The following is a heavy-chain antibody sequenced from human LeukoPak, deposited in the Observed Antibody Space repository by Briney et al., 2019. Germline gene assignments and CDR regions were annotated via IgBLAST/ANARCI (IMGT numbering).Heavy chain of an antibody. J-gene: IGHJ4*02. Sequence: PSETLSLTCTVSGGSVISGSYYWSWIRQPPGQGLEWIGYIYYSGSTNYNPSLKSRVTISVDTSKNQFSLKLSSVTAADTAVYYCARGSTTVTSFDYWGQGTLVTVSS. CDR2: IYYSGST. CDR3: ARGSTTVTSFDY. V-gene: IGHV4-61*01. D-gene: IGHD4-17*01. CDR1: GGSVISGSYY.